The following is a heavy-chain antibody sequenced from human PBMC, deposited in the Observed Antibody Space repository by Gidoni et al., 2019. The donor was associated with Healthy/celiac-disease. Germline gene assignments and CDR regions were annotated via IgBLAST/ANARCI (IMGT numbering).Heavy chain of an antibody. V-gene: IGHV4-38-2*02. CDR2: IYHSGST. Sequence: QVQLQESGPGLVKPSETLSLTCTVSGYSISSGYYWGWIRQPPGKGLEWIGSIYHSGSTYYNPSLKSRVTISVDTSKNQFSLKLSSVTAADTAVYYCAREDIVVVVAATPLYYGMDVWGQGTTVTVSS. CDR3: AREDIVVVVAATPLYYGMDV. CDR1: GYSISSGYY. J-gene: IGHJ6*02. D-gene: IGHD2-15*01.